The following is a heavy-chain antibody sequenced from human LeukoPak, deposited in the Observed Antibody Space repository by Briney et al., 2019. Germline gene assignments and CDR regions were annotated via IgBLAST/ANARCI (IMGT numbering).Heavy chain of an antibody. CDR2: IKQDGSEK. Sequence: GGSLRLSCAASRFTFSSYWMSWVRQAPGKGLEWVANIKQDGSEKYYVDSVKGRFTISRDNAKNSLYLQMNSLRAEDTAVYYCARDHGRYQLRNPNWFDPWGQGTLVTVSS. CDR1: RFTFSSYW. V-gene: IGHV3-7*01. D-gene: IGHD2-2*01. J-gene: IGHJ5*02. CDR3: ARDHGRYQLRNPNWFDP.